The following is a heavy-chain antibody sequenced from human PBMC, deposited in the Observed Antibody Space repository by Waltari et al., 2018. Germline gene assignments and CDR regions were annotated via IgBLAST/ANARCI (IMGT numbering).Heavy chain of an antibody. D-gene: IGHD3-16*02. Sequence: VQLVESAGGLVRPGGSLRLSCAASGFTFSSFAMHWVRQAPGKGLEWVAVISYDGSKKYYADSVKGLFTISRDNSNNMLYLHMNSLGAEDTATNHCTAGGGDYRPFDYWGQGTLVTVSS. CDR2: ISYDGSKK. CDR3: TAGGGDYRPFDY. J-gene: IGHJ4*02. CDR1: GFTFSSFA. V-gene: IGHV3-30-3*01.